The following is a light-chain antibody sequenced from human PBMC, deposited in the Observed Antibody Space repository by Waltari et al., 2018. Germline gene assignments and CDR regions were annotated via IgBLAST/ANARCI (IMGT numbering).Light chain of an antibody. V-gene: IGLV4-69*02. J-gene: IGLJ3*02. CDR3: QTGGHGTWV. Sequence: QLVLTQSPSASASLGASVKLTCTLSSGHSSNVIAWHQQHPQKGPRYLMKVNSAGSHSKGDEIPDRFSGTSSGAERYLTISSLQSEDEADYYCQTGGHGTWVFGGGTKLTVL. CDR2: VNSAGSH. CDR1: SGHSSNV.